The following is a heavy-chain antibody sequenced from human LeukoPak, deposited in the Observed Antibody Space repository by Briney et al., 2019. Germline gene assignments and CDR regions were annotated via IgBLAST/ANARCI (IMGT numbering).Heavy chain of an antibody. CDR1: GFTFTGFH. J-gene: IGHJ3*02. CDR3: ARDGELGSPADAFDI. V-gene: IGHV3-21*01. D-gene: IGHD1-26*01. Sequence: GGSLRLSCAASGFTFTGFHMNWVRQTPGGGPEWLSSISVGSNYIDYAHSVKGRFTISRDNAKRSLYLQMNSLRAEDTAVYYCARDGELGSPADAFDIWGQGTMVTVSS. CDR2: ISVGSNYI.